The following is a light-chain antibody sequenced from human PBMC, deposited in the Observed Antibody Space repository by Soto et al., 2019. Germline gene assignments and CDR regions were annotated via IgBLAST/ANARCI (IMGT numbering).Light chain of an antibody. J-gene: IGKJ1*01. CDR3: QQYKSYSCT. CDR2: GAS. Sequence: EIVLTQSPGTLSLSPGDRATLSCRASQSVNSNYLAWYQRKPGQAPRLLIYGASNRATDIPYRFSASGSGTDFTLTISSLQPDDFAAYYCQQYKSYSCTFGQGTKVEIK. V-gene: IGKV3-20*01. CDR1: QSVNSNY.